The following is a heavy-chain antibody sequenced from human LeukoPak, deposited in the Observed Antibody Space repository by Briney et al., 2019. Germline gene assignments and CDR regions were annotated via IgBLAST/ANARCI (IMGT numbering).Heavy chain of an antibody. CDR2: ITTSSTYI. CDR1: GFTVSSNS. J-gene: IGHJ6*03. Sequence: PGGSLRLSCTVSGFTVSSNSMSWVHQAPGKGLEWVSSITTSSTYIYYADSVKGRFTISRDNAKNSLYLQMNSPRAEDTAVYYCARDPYSGSYGGYYYYYMDVWGKGTTVTISS. V-gene: IGHV3-21*01. CDR3: ARDPYSGSYGGYYYYYMDV. D-gene: IGHD1-26*01.